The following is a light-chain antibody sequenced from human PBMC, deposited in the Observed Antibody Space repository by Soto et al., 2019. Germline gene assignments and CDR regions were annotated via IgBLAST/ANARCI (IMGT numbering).Light chain of an antibody. CDR2: GAS. CDR3: QQYDNSPIT. CDR1: QSISSSF. V-gene: IGKV3-20*01. Sequence: IVLTQSLGILSLSPGERASLSCVASQSISSSFLAWYQQKPGQAPRLLIYGASSRATGIPDRFSGTGSETDFTLTISRLEPEDFAVYYCQQYDNSPITFGQGTRLEIK. J-gene: IGKJ5*01.